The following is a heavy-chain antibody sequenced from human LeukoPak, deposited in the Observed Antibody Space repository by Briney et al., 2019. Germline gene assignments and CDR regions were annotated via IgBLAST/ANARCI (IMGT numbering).Heavy chain of an antibody. Sequence: SVKVSCKTSGGTFSSYAISWVRQAPGQGLEWMGGIIPIFGTANYAQKFQGGVTITTDESTSTAYMELSSLRSEDTAVYYCARVTAAGNYYFDYWGQGTLVTVSS. D-gene: IGHD6-13*01. CDR3: ARVTAAGNYYFDY. V-gene: IGHV1-69*05. CDR2: IIPIFGTA. CDR1: GGTFSSYA. J-gene: IGHJ4*02.